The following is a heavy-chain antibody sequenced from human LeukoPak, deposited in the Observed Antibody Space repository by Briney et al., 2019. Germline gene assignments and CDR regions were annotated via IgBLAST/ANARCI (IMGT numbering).Heavy chain of an antibody. CDR1: GGSISSGGYY. V-gene: IGHV4-31*03. CDR2: IYYSGST. CDR3: ARVSYYDSSAPNIIDY. J-gene: IGHJ4*02. Sequence: SQTLSLTCTVSGGSISSGGYYWSWIRQHPGKGLEWIGYIYYSGSTYYNPSLKSRVTISVDTSKNQFSLKLSSVTDADTAVYYCARVSYYDSSAPNIIDYWGQGTLVTVSS. D-gene: IGHD3-22*01.